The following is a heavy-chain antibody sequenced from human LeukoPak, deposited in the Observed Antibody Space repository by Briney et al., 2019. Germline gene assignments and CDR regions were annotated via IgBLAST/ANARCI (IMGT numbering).Heavy chain of an antibody. J-gene: IGHJ3*02. CDR3: ARWRGLEAFDI. CDR1: GGSFSGYY. D-gene: IGHD3-16*01. Sequence: SETLSLTCAVYGGSFSGYYWSWIRQPPGKGLEWIGEINHSGSTNYNPSLKSRVTISVDTSKNQFSLKLSSVTAADTAVYYCARWRGLEAFDIWGQGTMVTVSS. CDR2: INHSGST. V-gene: IGHV4-34*01.